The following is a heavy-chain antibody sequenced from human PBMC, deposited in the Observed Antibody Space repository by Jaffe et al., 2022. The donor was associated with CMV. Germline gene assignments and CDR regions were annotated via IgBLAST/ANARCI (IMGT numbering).Heavy chain of an antibody. D-gene: IGHD5-18*01. Sequence: EVQLVESGGGLVQPGRSLRLSCAASGFTFDDYAMHWVRQAPGKGLEWVSGISWNSGSIGYADSVKGRFTISRDNAKNSLYLQMNSLRAEDTALYYCAKDGDGFWAAMVTGYFDYWGQGTLVTVSS. CDR1: GFTFDDYA. CDR2: ISWNSGSI. V-gene: IGHV3-9*01. J-gene: IGHJ4*02. CDR3: AKDGDGFWAAMVTGYFDY.